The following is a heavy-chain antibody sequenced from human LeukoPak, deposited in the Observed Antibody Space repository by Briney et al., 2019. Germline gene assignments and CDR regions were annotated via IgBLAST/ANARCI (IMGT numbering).Heavy chain of an antibody. V-gene: IGHV1-2*02. D-gene: IGHD3-3*01. J-gene: IGHJ4*02. CDR1: GYTFTGYY. CDR2: INPNSGGT. CDR3: ARDNEHVDTGHDFWSGYLVY. Sequence: GASVKVSCKASGYTFTGYYMHWVRQAPGQGLEWMGWINPNSGGTKYAQNFQGRVTMTRDTSISTAYMELSRLRSDDTAVYYCARDNEHVDTGHDFWSGYLVYWGQGTLVTVSS.